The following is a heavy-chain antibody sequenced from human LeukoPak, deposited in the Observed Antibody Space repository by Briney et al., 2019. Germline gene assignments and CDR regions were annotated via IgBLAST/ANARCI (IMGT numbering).Heavy chain of an antibody. J-gene: IGHJ4*02. D-gene: IGHD3-22*01. V-gene: IGHV3-23*01. CDR1: GFTIRTYA. CDR3: ARDVIGDYHDSSGSIDY. Sequence: QTGGSLRLSCAASGFTIRTYAMSWVRQAPGKGLEWVSGISGSGYSTYYADSVKGRFAISRDNSKSTLYLQMNSLRAEDTAVYYCARDVIGDYHDSSGSIDYWGQGTLVTVSS. CDR2: ISGSGYST.